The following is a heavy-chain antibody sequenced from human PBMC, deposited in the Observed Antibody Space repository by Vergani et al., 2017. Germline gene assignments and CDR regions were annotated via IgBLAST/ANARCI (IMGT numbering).Heavy chain of an antibody. CDR3: AKDGKYSSSSESVY. CDR1: GFTFSSYA. D-gene: IGHD6-6*01. CDR2: ISYDGSNK. Sequence: QVQLVESGGGVVQPGRSLRLSCAASGFTFSSYAMHWVRQAPGKGLEWVAVISYDGSNKYYADSVKGRFTISRDNSKNTLYLQMNSLRAEDTAVYYCAKDGKYSSSSESVYWGQGTLVTVSS. J-gene: IGHJ4*02. V-gene: IGHV3-30-3*01.